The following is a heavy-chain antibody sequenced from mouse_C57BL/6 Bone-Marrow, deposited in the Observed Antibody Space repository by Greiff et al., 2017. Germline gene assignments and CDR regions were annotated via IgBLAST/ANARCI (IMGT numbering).Heavy chain of an antibody. CDR1: GFTFSDYG. J-gene: IGHJ3*01. V-gene: IGHV5-17*01. CDR3: ARDYDYDDGAWFAY. Sequence: EVQLVESGGGLVKPGGSLKLSCAASGFTFSDYGMHWVRQAPEKGLEWVAYISSGSSTIYYADTVKGRFTISRDNAKNTLFLQMTSLRYEYTAMYYCARDYDYDDGAWFAYWGQGTLVTVAA. CDR2: ISSGSSTI. D-gene: IGHD2-4*01.